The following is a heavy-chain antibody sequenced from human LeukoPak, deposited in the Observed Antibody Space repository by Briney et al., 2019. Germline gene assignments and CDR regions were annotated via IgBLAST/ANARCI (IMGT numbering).Heavy chain of an antibody. CDR2: ISVSGGST. Sequence: GGSLRLSCAASGFTFSSYAMSWVRQAAGKGLEWVSAISVSGGSTYYADSVKGRFTISRDNAKNSLYLQMNSLRVEDTAVYYCARPTLVRGIMSWGQGTLVTVSS. V-gene: IGHV3-23*01. CDR3: ARPTLVRGIMS. D-gene: IGHD3-10*01. J-gene: IGHJ5*02. CDR1: GFTFSSYA.